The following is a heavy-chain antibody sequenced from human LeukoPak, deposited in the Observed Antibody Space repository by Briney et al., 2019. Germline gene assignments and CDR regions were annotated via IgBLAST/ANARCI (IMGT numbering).Heavy chain of an antibody. V-gene: IGHV1-2*02. CDR3: VGGKEAPNYFDY. CDR2: INPSGGGT. D-gene: IGHD3-16*01. J-gene: IGHJ4*02. Sequence: ASVKVSCKASGYTFSDYYVHWVRQAPGQGLEWVAWINPSGGGTNYAQNLQGRVTVTSDTSISTVYMEVRSLRSDDTAVYYCVGGKEAPNYFDYGGKGPVVTVSS. CDR1: GYTFSDYY.